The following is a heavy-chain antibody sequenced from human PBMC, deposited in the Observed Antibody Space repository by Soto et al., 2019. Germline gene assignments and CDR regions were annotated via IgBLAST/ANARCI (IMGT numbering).Heavy chain of an antibody. CDR1: GGSISSYY. J-gene: IGHJ5*02. V-gene: IGHV4-59*01. CDR3: ARYQSRAWFDP. Sequence: SETLSLTCTVSGGSISSYYWSWIRQPPGKGLEWIGYIYYSGSTNYNPSLKSRVTISVDTSKNQFSLKLSSVTAADTAVYYCARYQSRAWFDPWGQGTLVTVSS. CDR2: IYYSGST. D-gene: IGHD1-26*01.